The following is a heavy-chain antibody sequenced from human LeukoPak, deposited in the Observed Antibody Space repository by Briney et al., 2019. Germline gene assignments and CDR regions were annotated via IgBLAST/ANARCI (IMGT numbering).Heavy chain of an antibody. D-gene: IGHD3-22*01. CDR1: GGSISSYY. CDR2: IYYSGST. CDR3: ARDRIDYYDSSGYWDAFDI. Sequence: SETLSLTCSVSGGSISSYYWSWIRQPPGKGLEWIGYIYYSGSTNYNPSLKSRVTISVDTSKNQFSLKLNSVTAADTAVYYCARDRIDYYDSSGYWDAFDIWGQGTMVTVSS. J-gene: IGHJ3*02. V-gene: IGHV4-59*01.